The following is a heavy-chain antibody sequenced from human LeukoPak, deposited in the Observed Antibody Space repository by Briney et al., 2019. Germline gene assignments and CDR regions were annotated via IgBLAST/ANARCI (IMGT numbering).Heavy chain of an antibody. V-gene: IGHV1-69*06. Sequence: SVKVSSKASGGTFSSYAISWVRQAPGQGLEWMGGIIPIFGTANYAQKFQGRVTITADKSTSTAYMELSSLRSEDTAVYYCASSDPRYCSSTSCYGWFDPWGQGTLVTVSS. D-gene: IGHD2-2*01. CDR2: IIPIFGTA. J-gene: IGHJ5*02. CDR3: ASSDPRYCSSTSCYGWFDP. CDR1: GGTFSSYA.